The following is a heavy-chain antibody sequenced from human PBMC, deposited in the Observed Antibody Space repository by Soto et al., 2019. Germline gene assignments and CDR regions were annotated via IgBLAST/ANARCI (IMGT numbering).Heavy chain of an antibody. CDR3: AREWSTSGDLDY. J-gene: IGHJ4*02. Sequence: QVQLVESGGGVVQPGRSLRLSCAASGFTFSSHSLQWVRQAQGKGLEWVAVISYDGSIKYYADSVKGRFTISRDNSKNTAYLQMNSLRAEDTAVFYCAREWSTSGDLDYWGQGTLVIVSS. CDR2: ISYDGSIK. D-gene: IGHD3-10*01. CDR1: GFTFSSHS. V-gene: IGHV3-30-3*01.